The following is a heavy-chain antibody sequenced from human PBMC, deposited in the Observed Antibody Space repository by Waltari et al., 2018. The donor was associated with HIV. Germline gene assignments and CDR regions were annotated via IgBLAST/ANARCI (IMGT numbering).Heavy chain of an antibody. Sequence: QVQLVQSGAEVKKPGASVKVSCKASGYTFTSYDINWVRQATGQGLEWMGCMNPNSGNTGYAQKFQGRFTMTRNTSISTAYMELSSLRSEDTAVYYCARSYDYGGNPIYYGMDVWGQGTTVTVSS. V-gene: IGHV1-8*01. CDR2: MNPNSGNT. CDR1: GYTFTSYD. CDR3: ARSYDYGGNPIYYGMDV. D-gene: IGHD4-17*01. J-gene: IGHJ6*02.